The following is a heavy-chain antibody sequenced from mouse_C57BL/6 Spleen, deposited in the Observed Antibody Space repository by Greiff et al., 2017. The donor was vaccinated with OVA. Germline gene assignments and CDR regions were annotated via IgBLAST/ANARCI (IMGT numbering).Heavy chain of an antibody. CDR2: IHPNSGST. CDR1: GYTFTSYW. V-gene: IGHV1-64*01. CDR3: ARDYGSPAWFAY. Sequence: VQLQQPGAELVKPGASVKLSCKASGYTFTSYWMHWVKQRPGQGLEWIGMIHPNSGSTNYHEKFKSKATLPVDKSSSTAYMQLSSLTSEDSAVYYCARDYGSPAWFAYWGQGTLVTVSA. D-gene: IGHD1-1*01. J-gene: IGHJ3*01.